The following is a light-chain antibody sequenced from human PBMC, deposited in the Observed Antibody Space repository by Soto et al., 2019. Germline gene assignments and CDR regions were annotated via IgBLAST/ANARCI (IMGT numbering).Light chain of an antibody. J-gene: IGKJ5*01. CDR1: QSVSSK. Sequence: EIVMTQSPCTLSVSPGERVTLSCRASQSVSSKLVWYQRKPGQSPRLLIYDASTRATGMPGRFSGSGSGTEFTLTISSLQSEDFAVYYCQQYNDWPPITFGQGTRLEIK. CDR3: QQYNDWPPIT. V-gene: IGKV3-15*01. CDR2: DAS.